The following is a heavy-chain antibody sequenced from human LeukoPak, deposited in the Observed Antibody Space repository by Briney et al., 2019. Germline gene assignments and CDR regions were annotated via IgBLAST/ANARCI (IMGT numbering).Heavy chain of an antibody. J-gene: IGHJ6*03. CDR2: TYHSGST. CDR1: GYSISSGYY. D-gene: IGHD2-2*01. CDR3: AKHALHCSSTSCYASYYMDV. V-gene: IGHV4-38-2*01. Sequence: SETLSLTCVVSGYSISSGYYWGWIRQPPGKGLDWIGRTYHSGSTYYNPSLKSRVTISVATSKNQFSLKLSSVTAADTAVYYCAKHALHCSSTSCYASYYMDVWGKGTTVTVSS.